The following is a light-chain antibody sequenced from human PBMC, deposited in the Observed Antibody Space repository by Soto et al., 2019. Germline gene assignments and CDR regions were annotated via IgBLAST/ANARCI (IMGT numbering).Light chain of an antibody. Sequence: EIALTQSPGTLSLSPGERATISCRASQSVTSNYLAWYQQKPGQAPRLLMFGASIRDTGIPDRFSGSGSGTDFTLTISRLEPEDFAVYYCQQYGSSPGTFGQGTKVEVK. CDR1: QSVTSNY. J-gene: IGKJ1*01. V-gene: IGKV3-20*01. CDR2: GAS. CDR3: QQYGSSPGT.